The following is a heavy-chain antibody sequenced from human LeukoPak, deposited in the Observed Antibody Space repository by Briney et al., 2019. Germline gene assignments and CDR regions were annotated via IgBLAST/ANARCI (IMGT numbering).Heavy chain of an antibody. Sequence: GGSLRLSCAASGFTLSSYSMNWVRQAPGKGLEWVSAISGSGGSTYYADSVKGRFTISRDNSKNTLYLQMNSLRAEDTAVYYCAKELAIAAAGTASFDYWGQGTLVTVSS. V-gene: IGHV3-23*01. CDR3: AKELAIAAAGTASFDY. D-gene: IGHD6-13*01. CDR2: ISGSGGST. CDR1: GFTLSSYS. J-gene: IGHJ4*02.